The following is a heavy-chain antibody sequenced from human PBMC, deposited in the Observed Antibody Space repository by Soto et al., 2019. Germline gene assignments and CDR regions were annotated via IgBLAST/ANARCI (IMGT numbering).Heavy chain of an antibody. CDR2: INPNRGST. D-gene: IGHD6-19*01. J-gene: IGHJ4*02. V-gene: IGHV1-46*01. Sequence: QVQVVQSGPEVKKPGASVKVSCKTSGYTFTNYHVHWVRQAPGQGLEWMGAINPNRGSTTYAQHLQGRVTMTSDSSTSTVYMEMGSLRSDDSAVYYCALPKNTLGWYNFWGQGTLVTVS. CDR3: ALPKNTLGWYNF. CDR1: GYTFTNYH.